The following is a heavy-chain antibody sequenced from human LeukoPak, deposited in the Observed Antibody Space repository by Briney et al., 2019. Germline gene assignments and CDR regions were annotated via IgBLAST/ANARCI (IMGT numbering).Heavy chain of an antibody. CDR3: AKGRNDYGDAALNY. CDR1: GFTFSTYA. J-gene: IGHJ4*02. D-gene: IGHD4-17*01. V-gene: IGHV3-23*01. Sequence: PGGSLRLSCAASGFTFSTYAVTWVRQAPGKGLEWFSSISGGGDNTYYADSVKGRFTISRDNSKNTLYLQMNSLRAEDTAGYYCAKGRNDYGDAALNYWGQGTLVTVSS. CDR2: ISGGGDNT.